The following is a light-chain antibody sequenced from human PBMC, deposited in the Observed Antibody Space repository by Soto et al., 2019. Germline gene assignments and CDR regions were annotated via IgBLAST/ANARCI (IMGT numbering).Light chain of an antibody. J-gene: IGLJ1*01. Sequence: QSALTQPPSVSAPPGQKVTISCSGSSSNIGNNYVSWYQQLPGTAPKLLIYDNNKRPSGIPDRFSGSKSGTSATLGITGLQTGDEADYYCGTWDSSLSAYVFGTGTKLTVL. V-gene: IGLV1-51*01. CDR1: SSNIGNNY. CDR3: GTWDSSLSAYV. CDR2: DNN.